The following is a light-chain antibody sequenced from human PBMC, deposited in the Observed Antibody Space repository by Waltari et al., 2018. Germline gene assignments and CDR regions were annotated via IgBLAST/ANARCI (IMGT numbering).Light chain of an antibody. CDR3: SMYMGSGVWV. CDR2: KGI. V-gene: IGLV8-61*01. J-gene: IGLJ3*02. Sequence: WDQQTPGRRPRTLLYKGISLSSGGPDRFSGSILGNTAALTITGAQADDESDYYCSMYMGSGVWVFGGGTKLTVL.